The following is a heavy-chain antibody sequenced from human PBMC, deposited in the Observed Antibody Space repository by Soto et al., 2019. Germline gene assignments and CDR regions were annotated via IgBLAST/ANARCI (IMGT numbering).Heavy chain of an antibody. CDR3: ARDAEYYDFWSGYRF. D-gene: IGHD3-3*01. V-gene: IGHV3-21*01. Sequence: GGSLRLSCAASGFTFSSYSMNWVRQAPGKGLEWVSSISSSSSYIYYADSVKGRFTISRDNAKNSLYLQMNSLRAEDTAVYYCARDAEYYDFWSGYRFWGQGTLVTVSS. CDR1: GFTFSSYS. J-gene: IGHJ4*02. CDR2: ISSSSSYI.